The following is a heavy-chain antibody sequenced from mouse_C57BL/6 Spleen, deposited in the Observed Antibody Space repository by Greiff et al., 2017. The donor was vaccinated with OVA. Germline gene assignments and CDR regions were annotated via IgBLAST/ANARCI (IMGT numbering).Heavy chain of an antibody. CDR2: IRNKANNHAT. J-gene: IGHJ1*03. D-gene: IGHD1-1*01. V-gene: IGHV6-6*01. CDR1: GFTFSDAW. CDR3: TSEGSSYHWYFDV. Sequence: EVMLVESGGGLVQPGGSMKLSCAASGFTFSDAWMDWVRQSPEKGLEWVAEIRNKANNHATYYAESVKGRFTISRDDSKSSVYLQMNSLRAEDTGIYYCTSEGSSYHWYFDVWGTGTTVTVSS.